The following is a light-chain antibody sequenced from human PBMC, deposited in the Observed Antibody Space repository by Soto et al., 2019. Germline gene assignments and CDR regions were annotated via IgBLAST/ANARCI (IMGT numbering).Light chain of an antibody. J-gene: IGKJ3*01. Sequence: EIVMTQSPATRSVSPGERATLSCRASQSVSSNLAWYQQKPGQAPRLLIYGASTRATGIPARFSASGSGTEFTLTISNLQSEYFAVYFCQQYNKWPLTFGPGTKVDIK. CDR2: GAS. V-gene: IGKV3-15*01. CDR1: QSVSSN. CDR3: QQYNKWPLT.